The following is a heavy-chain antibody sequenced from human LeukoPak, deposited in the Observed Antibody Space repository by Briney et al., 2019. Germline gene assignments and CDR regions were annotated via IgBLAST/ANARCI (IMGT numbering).Heavy chain of an antibody. J-gene: IGHJ4*02. D-gene: IGHD6-19*01. V-gene: IGHV3-74*01. CDR2: INSDGSST. Sequence: PGGSLRLSCVASGFTVSSNYMSWVRRAPGKGLVWVSRINSDGSSTSYADSVKGRFTISRDNAKNTLYLQMNSLRAEDTAVYYCARAGRLGYFDYWGQGTLVTVSS. CDR3: ARAGRLGYFDY. CDR1: GFTVSSNY.